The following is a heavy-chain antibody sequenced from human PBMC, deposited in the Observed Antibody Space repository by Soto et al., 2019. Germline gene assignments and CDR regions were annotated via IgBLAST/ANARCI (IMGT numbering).Heavy chain of an antibody. CDR2: ISSSSSYI. D-gene: IGHD5-18*01. Sequence: GGSLRLSCAASGFTFSSYSMNWVRQAPGKGLEWVSSISSSSSYIYYADSVKGRFTISRDNAKNSLYLQMNSLRAEDTAVYYCARKDTAMVTAYYYGMDVWGQGTTVTVSS. V-gene: IGHV3-21*01. CDR3: ARKDTAMVTAYYYGMDV. J-gene: IGHJ6*02. CDR1: GFTFSSYS.